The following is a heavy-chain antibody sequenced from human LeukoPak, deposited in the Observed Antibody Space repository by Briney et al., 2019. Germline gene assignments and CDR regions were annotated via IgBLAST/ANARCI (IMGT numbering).Heavy chain of an antibody. CDR3: ARGQYYYDSSGYHDAFDI. CDR1: GYTFTSYY. V-gene: IGHV1-46*01. CDR2: INPSGGST. D-gene: IGHD3-22*01. Sequence: RVASVKVSCKASGYTFTSYYMHWVRQAPGQGLEWMGIINPSGGSTSYAQKFQGRVTMTRDTSTSTVYMELSSLRSEDTAVYYCARGQYYYDSSGYHDAFDIWGQGTMVTVSS. J-gene: IGHJ3*02.